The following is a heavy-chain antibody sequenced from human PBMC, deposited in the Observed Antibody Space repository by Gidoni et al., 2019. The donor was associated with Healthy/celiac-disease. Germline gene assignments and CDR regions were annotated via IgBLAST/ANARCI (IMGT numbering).Heavy chain of an antibody. J-gene: IGHJ4*02. CDR3: TTGSSGYYPSNY. V-gene: IGHV3-15*01. Sequence: EVQLVESGGGLVKPGGSLRLSCAASGFTFSNAGMSWVRQAPGKGVEWVGRIKSKTDGGTTDYAAPGKGRFTISRDDSKNTLYLQMNSLKTEDTAVYYCTTGSSGYYPSNYWGQGTLVTVSS. CDR2: IKSKTDGGTT. CDR1: GFTFSNAG. D-gene: IGHD3-22*01.